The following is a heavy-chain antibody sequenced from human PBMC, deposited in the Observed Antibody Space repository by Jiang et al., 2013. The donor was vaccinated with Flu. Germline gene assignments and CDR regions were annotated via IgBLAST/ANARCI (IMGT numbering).Heavy chain of an antibody. J-gene: IGHJ3*02. CDR3: ARRAMGLRPDAFDI. CDR1: GGSISSYY. V-gene: IGHV4-59*08. CDR2: IYYSGST. Sequence: GLVKPSETLSLTCTVSGGSISSYYWSWIRQPPGKGLEWIGYIYYSGSTNYNPSLKSRVTISVDTSKNQFSLKLSSVTAADTAVYYCARRAMGLRPDAFDIWGQGTMVTVSS. D-gene: IGHD2-8*01.